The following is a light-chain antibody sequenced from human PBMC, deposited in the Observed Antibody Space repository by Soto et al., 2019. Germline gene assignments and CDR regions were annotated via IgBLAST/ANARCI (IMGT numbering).Light chain of an antibody. Sequence: DIQMTQSPSSLSASVGDRVTISCQASQDINFYLNWYQQKPGKAPKLLIYDATILETGVPSRFNGSGSGTDFVFPISSLQPKDFVTYYCEQYESVPFTFGLRTKVDIK. J-gene: IGKJ3*01. CDR3: EQYESVPFT. CDR2: DAT. CDR1: QDINFY. V-gene: IGKV1-33*01.